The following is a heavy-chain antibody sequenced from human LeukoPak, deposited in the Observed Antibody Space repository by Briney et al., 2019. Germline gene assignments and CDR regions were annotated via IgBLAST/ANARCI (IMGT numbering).Heavy chain of an antibody. Sequence: SETLSLTCTVSDGSIASSFYYWGWIRQPPGKGLQWIGTISYSGTTDYNPSLKNRVTVSIDTSKDHFSLKLTSVTAADSAVYYCARQPLLGGYFDPLGQGALVTVFS. CDR3: ARQPLLGGYFDP. CDR1: DGSIASSFYY. J-gene: IGHJ4*02. D-gene: IGHD3-16*01. CDR2: ISYSGTT. V-gene: IGHV4-39*01.